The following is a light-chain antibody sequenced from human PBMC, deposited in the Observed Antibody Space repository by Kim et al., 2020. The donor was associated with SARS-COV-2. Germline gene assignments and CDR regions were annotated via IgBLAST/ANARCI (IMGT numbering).Light chain of an antibody. J-gene: IGLJ1*01. V-gene: IGLV3-1*01. CDR2: QDN. CDR1: ELGDKH. Sequence: VPPGQTASIACAGDELGDKHTSWYQQRPGQSPILVIYQDNKRPSGIPERFSGSNSGNTATLTISGTQTVDEADYYCQAWDSSTAYVFGPGTKVTVL. CDR3: QAWDSSTAYV.